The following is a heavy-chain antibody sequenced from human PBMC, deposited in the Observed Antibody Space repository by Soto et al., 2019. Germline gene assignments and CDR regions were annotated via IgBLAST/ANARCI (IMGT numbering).Heavy chain of an antibody. D-gene: IGHD3-22*01. V-gene: IGHV3-64D*08. CDR1: GFTFSMHS. J-gene: IGHJ4*02. Sequence: AGSLRVSCSASGFTFSMHSMHWVRQTPGKALEYVSAISRDGRSTFYADSVKGRFAISRDNSKNTLYLRMNSLRSDDTAVYYCVKEANPFINTLVVLIFDYWGQGT. CDR3: VKEANPFINTLVVLIFDY. CDR2: ISRDGRST.